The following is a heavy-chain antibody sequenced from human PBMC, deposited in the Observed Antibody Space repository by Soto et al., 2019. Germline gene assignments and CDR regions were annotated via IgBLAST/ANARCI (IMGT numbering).Heavy chain of an antibody. D-gene: IGHD3-3*01. V-gene: IGHV1-58*02. CDR3: AAASPDTIFGVVITGYYFDY. J-gene: IGHJ4*02. Sequence: ASVKVSSKASGFTFTNSARQWVRQARGQSLEWIGWIVVGSGTTNYAEKFQERVTITRDMSTSTAYMERSSLRSEDTAVYYCAAASPDTIFGVVITGYYFDYWGQGTLVTVSS. CDR1: GFTFTNSA. CDR2: IVVGSGTT.